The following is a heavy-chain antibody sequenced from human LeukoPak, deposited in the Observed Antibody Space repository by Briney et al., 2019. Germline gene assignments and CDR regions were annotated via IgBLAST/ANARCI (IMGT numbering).Heavy chain of an antibody. J-gene: IGHJ4*02. Sequence: VASVKVSCKASGGTFSSYAISWVRQAPGQGLEWMGGITPIFGTANYAQKFQGRVTITADESTSTAYMELSSLRSEDTAVYYCAILASFGELLYYFDYWGQGTLVTVSS. CDR2: ITPIFGTA. CDR1: GGTFSSYA. V-gene: IGHV1-69*13. D-gene: IGHD3-10*01. CDR3: AILASFGELLYYFDY.